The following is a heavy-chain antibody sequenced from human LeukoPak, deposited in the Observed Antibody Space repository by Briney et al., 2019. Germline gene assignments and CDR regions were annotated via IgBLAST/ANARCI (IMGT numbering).Heavy chain of an antibody. CDR2: IWYDGSNK. J-gene: IGHJ3*01. CDR3: ARVLGAQGWDAFDF. Sequence: GGSLRLSCAASGFTFSSYGMHWVRQAPGKGLEWVAVIWYDGSNKYYADSVNGRFTISRDNSKNTLYLQMNSLRAEDTAVYYCARVLGAQGWDAFDFWGQGTMVTVSS. CDR1: GFTFSSYG. D-gene: IGHD1-26*01. V-gene: IGHV3-33*01.